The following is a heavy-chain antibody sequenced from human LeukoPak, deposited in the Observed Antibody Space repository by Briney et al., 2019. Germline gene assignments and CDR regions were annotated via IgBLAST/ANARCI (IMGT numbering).Heavy chain of an antibody. CDR2: IKQDGSEK. J-gene: IGHJ6*03. Sequence: GGSLRLSCAASGFTFSSYWMSWVRQAPGKGLEWVANIKQDGSEKYYVDSVKGRFTISRDNAKNSLYLQMNSLRAEDTAVYYCAREIIIVVVPAAMGYMDVWGKGTTVTVSS. CDR1: GFTFSSYW. V-gene: IGHV3-7*01. CDR3: AREIIIVVVPAAMGYMDV. D-gene: IGHD2-2*01.